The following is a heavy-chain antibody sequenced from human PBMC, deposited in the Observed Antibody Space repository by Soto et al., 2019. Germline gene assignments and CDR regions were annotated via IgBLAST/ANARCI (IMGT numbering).Heavy chain of an antibody. CDR3: ASWLVGAPFDS. V-gene: IGHV4-34*01. D-gene: IGHD1-26*01. Sequence: XASLSLPGGVCGDSVTKYYWSWIRQPPGKGLEWIGEINHSGRTNFNPSLKSRVTISVDRSKNQFSLELRSVTAADTGVYYCASWLVGAPFDSWGHGTLVTVSS. CDR1: GDSVTKYY. CDR2: INHSGRT. J-gene: IGHJ4*01.